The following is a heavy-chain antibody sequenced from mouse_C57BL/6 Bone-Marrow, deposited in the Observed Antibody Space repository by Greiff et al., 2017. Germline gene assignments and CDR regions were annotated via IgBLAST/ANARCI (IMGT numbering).Heavy chain of an antibody. CDR1: GYAFSSYW. CDR2: IYPGDGDT. J-gene: IGHJ1*03. CDR3: ARPYYYGSSYWDFDV. Sequence: VQLQQSGAELVKPGASVKISCKASGYAFSSYWMNWVKQRPGKGLEWIGQIYPGDGDTNYNGKFKGKATLTADKSSSTAYMRLSRLTSEDSAVYCCARPYYYGSSYWDFDVWGTGTTVTVSS. V-gene: IGHV1-80*01. D-gene: IGHD1-1*01.